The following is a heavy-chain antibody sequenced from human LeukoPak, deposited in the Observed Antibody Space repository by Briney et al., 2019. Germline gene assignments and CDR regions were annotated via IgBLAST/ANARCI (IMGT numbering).Heavy chain of an antibody. CDR2: ISSSSSYI. D-gene: IGHD6-19*01. J-gene: IGHJ4*02. V-gene: IGHV3-21*04. CDR1: GFTFSSYS. CDR3: ARGGSAWAEGGY. Sequence: GGSLRLSCAASGFTFSSYSMNWVRQAPGKGLEWVSSISSSSSYIYYADSVKGRFTISRDNAKNSLYLQMNSLRAEDTAVYYCARGGSAWAEGGYWGQGTLVIVSS.